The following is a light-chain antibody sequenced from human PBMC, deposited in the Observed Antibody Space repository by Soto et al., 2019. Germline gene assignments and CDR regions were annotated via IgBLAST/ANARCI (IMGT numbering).Light chain of an antibody. CDR1: QSVRTSY. CDR3: QQYGSSLWT. Sequence: DIVLTQSPGTLSLSPGETATLSCRASQSVRTSYFAWYQQKPGQAPRLLIYGASSRATGIPDRFSGSGSGTDFTLTISRLEPEDFAVYYCQQYGSSLWTFGQGTKVELK. CDR2: GAS. V-gene: IGKV3-20*01. J-gene: IGKJ1*01.